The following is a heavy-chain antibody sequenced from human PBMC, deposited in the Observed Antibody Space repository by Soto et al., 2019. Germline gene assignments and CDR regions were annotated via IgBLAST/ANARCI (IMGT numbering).Heavy chain of an antibody. V-gene: IGHV3-74*01. D-gene: IGHD3-22*01. CDR3: ARVDPPTYYYDSRDVYFDY. Sequence: GGSLRLSCAASGFTFSSYWMHWVRQAPGKGLVWVSRINSDGSSTSYADSVKGRFTISRDNAKNTLYLQMNSLRAEDTAVYYCARVDPPTYYYDSRDVYFDYWGQGTLVTVSS. CDR1: GFTFSSYW. CDR2: INSDGSST. J-gene: IGHJ4*02.